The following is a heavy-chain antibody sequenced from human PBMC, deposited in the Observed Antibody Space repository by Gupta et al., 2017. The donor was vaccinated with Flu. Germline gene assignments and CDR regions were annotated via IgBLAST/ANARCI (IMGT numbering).Heavy chain of an antibody. CDR2: ISGGGSNT. J-gene: IGHJ3*02. Sequence: EVQLLESGGGLAQPGGYLRLSCVASGFTFSNYAMRWVRQAPGRGLEWVSTISGGGSNTYYADSVKGRFTISGDSSKKTMYLQMNSLRAEDTAVYYCSKGANWAFEIWGQGTMVTVSS. V-gene: IGHV3-23*01. CDR1: GFTFSNYA. CDR3: SKGANWAFEI. D-gene: IGHD1-1*01.